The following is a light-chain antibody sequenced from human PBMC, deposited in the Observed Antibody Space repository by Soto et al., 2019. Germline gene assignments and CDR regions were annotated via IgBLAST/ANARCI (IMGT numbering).Light chain of an antibody. CDR3: AAWDDSLNAYYV. CDR1: SSNIGSNT. CDR2: SNN. V-gene: IGLV1-44*01. Sequence: QSVLTQPPSASGTPGQRVTISCSGSSSNIGSNTVNWYQQLPGTAPKLLIYSNNQRPSGVPDRFSGSKSGTSASLAISGLQSEDEADYYCAAWDDSLNAYYVFGTGTKFTV. J-gene: IGLJ1*01.